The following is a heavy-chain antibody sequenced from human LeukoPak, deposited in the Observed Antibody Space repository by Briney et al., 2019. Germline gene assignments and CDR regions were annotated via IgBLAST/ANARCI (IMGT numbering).Heavy chain of an antibody. J-gene: IGHJ4*02. CDR1: GGSISSYY. Sequence: PSETLSLTCTVSGGSISSYYWSWIRQPPGKGLEWIGYIYYSGSTNYNPSLKSRATISVDTSKNQFSLKLSSVTAADTAVYYCATTTIRLGFWGQGTLVTVSS. V-gene: IGHV4-59*12. D-gene: IGHD4-17*01. CDR2: IYYSGST. CDR3: ATTTIRLGF.